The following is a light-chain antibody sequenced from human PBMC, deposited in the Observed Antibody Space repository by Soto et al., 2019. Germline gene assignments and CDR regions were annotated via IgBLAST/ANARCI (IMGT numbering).Light chain of an antibody. Sequence: QSVLTQPPXXSXXPGXXXTXXXXXSSXXIGAGYDVHWYQQLPGTAPNLLIXGNSNRPSGVPDRXXGSKSGTSASLAITGLQAEDEADYYCQSYDSSLSGYVVFGGGTKLTVL. CDR3: QSYDSSLSGYVV. V-gene: IGLV1-40*01. J-gene: IGLJ2*01. CDR1: SXXIGAGYD. CDR2: GNS.